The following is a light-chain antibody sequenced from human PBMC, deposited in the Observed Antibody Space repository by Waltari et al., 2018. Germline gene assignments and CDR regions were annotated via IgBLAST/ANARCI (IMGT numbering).Light chain of an antibody. Sequence: QSALTQPASVSGSPGQSITISCTGTSSDVGSSNRVSWYQQHPGKGPKILIYEGTQRLSGVSDRFSGSKSGNTASLTLSGLQPEDEADYYCCAHAGGDTHYAFGTGTKVTVL. CDR3: CAHAGGDTHYA. CDR2: EGT. V-gene: IGLV2-23*01. J-gene: IGLJ1*01. CDR1: SSDVGSSNR.